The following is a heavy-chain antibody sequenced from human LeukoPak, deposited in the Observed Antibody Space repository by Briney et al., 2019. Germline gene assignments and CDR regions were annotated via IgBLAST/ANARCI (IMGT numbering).Heavy chain of an antibody. CDR2: IYYSGSA. D-gene: IGHD2-8*01. Sequence: SETLSLTCTVSGGSINSYYWSWIRQPPGKGLEWIGYIYYSGSANYNPSLKSRVTISRDTSKNQFSLKLRSVTAADTAVYYCTSGGMVSGDYWGHGTLVTVSS. CDR3: TSGGMVSGDY. V-gene: IGHV4-59*01. J-gene: IGHJ4*01. CDR1: GGSINSYY.